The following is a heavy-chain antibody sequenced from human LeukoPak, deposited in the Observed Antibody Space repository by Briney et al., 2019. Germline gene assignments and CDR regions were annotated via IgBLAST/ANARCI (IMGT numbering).Heavy chain of an antibody. V-gene: IGHV3-21*01. CDR3: ARDIGTANVGNWFDP. J-gene: IGHJ5*02. CDR1: GFTFSSYA. Sequence: GGSLRLSCAASGFTFSSYALSWVRQAPGKGLEWVSSISSSSSYIYYADSVKGRFTISRDNAKNSLYLQMNSLRAEDTAVYYCARDIGTANVGNWFDPWGQGTLVTVSS. D-gene: IGHD1-1*01. CDR2: ISSSSSYI.